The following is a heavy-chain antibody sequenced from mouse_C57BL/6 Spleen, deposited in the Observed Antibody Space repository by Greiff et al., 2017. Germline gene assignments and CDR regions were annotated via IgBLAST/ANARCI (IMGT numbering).Heavy chain of an antibody. CDR1: GYTFTSYW. J-gene: IGHJ2*01. Sequence: QVQLQQPGAELVMPGASVKVSCKASGYTFTSYWMHWVKQRPGQGLEWIGRINPSDSDTNYNQKFKGKSTLTVDKSSSTAYMQLSSLTSEDSAVYYCAIRTLPIFDYWGQGTTLTVSS. D-gene: IGHD3-3*01. CDR3: AIRTLPIFDY. CDR2: INPSDSDT. V-gene: IGHV1-74*01.